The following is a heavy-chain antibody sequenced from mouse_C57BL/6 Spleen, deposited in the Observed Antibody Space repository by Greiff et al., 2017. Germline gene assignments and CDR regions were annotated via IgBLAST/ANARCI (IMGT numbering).Heavy chain of an antibody. J-gene: IGHJ3*01. CDR1: GYTFTSYW. Sequence: VQLQQSGAELVKPGASVKMSCKASGYTFTSYWITWVKLRPGQGLEWIGDIYPGSGSTNYNEKFKSKATLTVDTSSSTAYMQLSSLTSEDSAVYYCARVDGYSFAYWGQGTLVTVSA. CDR2: IYPGSGST. D-gene: IGHD2-3*01. V-gene: IGHV1-55*01. CDR3: ARVDGYSFAY.